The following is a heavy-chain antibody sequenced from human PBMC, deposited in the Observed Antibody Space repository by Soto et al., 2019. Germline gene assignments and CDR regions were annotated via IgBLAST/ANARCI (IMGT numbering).Heavy chain of an antibody. J-gene: IGHJ3*01. CDR2: ISYSEIA. D-gene: IGHD2-21*02. CDR1: GGSITTVGYF. CDR3: VRLYCGYDSCSFGGAFDV. Sequence: PSETLSLTCAVSGGSITTVGYFWTWIRQHPGKGLEWIGYISYSEIAYYDPSLNSRVSISMDTSKNHFSLKLSSVIAADTAVYYRVRLYCGYDSCSFGGAFDVWDQGTTVTVSS. V-gene: IGHV4-31*11.